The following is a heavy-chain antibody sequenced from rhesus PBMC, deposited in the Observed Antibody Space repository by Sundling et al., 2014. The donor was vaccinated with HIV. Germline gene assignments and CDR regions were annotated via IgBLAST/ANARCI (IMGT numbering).Heavy chain of an antibody. CDR1: GFTFDDYA. V-gene: IGHV3-134*01. D-gene: IGHD6-25*01. Sequence: EVQLVESGGGLVQPGGSLRLSCAASGFTFDDYAMSWVRQAPGKGLEWVSRISWNSGSIYFADSVKGRFTISRDNAKNSLFLQMDRLRAEDTAVYYCTRAKYSGSWNGVGSGTYYFDYWGQGVLVTVSS. J-gene: IGHJ4*01. CDR3: TRAKYSGSWNGVGSGTYYFDY. CDR2: ISWNSGSI.